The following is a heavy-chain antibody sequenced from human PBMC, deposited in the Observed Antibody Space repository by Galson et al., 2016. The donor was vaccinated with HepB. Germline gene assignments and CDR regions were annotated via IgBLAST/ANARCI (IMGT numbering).Heavy chain of an antibody. D-gene: IGHD3-10*01. V-gene: IGHV4-4*02. Sequence: ETLSLTCAVSGASISSSYWWGWVRQPPGKGLEWIGEIYHSGSTNYNPSLKSRVTISVDKFKNQFSLKLTSVTAADTPVYYCAREKPGSGDFDYWGQGTLVTVSS. CDR3: AREKPGSGDFDY. CDR1: GASISSSYW. CDR2: IYHSGST. J-gene: IGHJ4*02.